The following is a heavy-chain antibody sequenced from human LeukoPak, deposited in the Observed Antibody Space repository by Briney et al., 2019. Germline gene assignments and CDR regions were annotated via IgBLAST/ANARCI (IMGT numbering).Heavy chain of an antibody. J-gene: IGHJ3*02. V-gene: IGHV1-58*01. CDR3: AADENSDDAFDI. D-gene: IGHD4-23*01. CDR1: GFTFTRSA. CDR2: IVVGSGNT. Sequence: GASVKVSCTASGFTFTRSAVQWVRQARGQRLEWIGWIVVGSGNTNYAQKFQERVTITRDMSTSTAYMELSSLRSEDTAVYYCAADENSDDAFDIWGQGTMVTVSS.